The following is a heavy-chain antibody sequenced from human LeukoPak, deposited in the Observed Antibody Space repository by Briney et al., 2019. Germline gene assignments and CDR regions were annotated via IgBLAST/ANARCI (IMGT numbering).Heavy chain of an antibody. CDR2: INGDGSRT. CDR3: ARDFGAPAP. Sequence: GGSLRLSCAASGSTFSSYWMHWVRQAPGKGLVWVSRINGDGSRTNYADSVKGRFTISRDNAKNTLYLQMSILRVEDTALYYCARDFGAPAPWGQGTLVTVSS. CDR1: GSTFSSYW. D-gene: IGHD3-3*01. V-gene: IGHV3-74*01. J-gene: IGHJ5*02.